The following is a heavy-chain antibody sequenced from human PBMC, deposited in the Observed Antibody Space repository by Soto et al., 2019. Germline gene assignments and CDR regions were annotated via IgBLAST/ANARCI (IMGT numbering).Heavy chain of an antibody. CDR1: GGSISSSSYY. V-gene: IGHV4-39*01. Sequence: SPTLSLTCTVSGGSISSSSYYWGWIRQPPGKGLEWIGSIYYSGSTYYNPSLKSRVTISVDTSKNQFSLKLSSVTAADTAVYYCARHVLGRHIVVVTAIPYHNWFDPWGQGTLVTVSS. J-gene: IGHJ5*02. CDR3: ARHVLGRHIVVVTAIPYHNWFDP. D-gene: IGHD2-21*02. CDR2: IYYSGST.